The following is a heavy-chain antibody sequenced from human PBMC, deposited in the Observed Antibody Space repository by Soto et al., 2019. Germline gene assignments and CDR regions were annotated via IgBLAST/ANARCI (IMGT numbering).Heavy chain of an antibody. Sequence: ASGPTLVNPTQTLTLTCTFSGFSLSTSGVGVGWIRQPPGKALEWLALIYWNDDKRYSPSLKSRLTITKDTSKNQVVLTMTNMDPVDTATYYCAHTVIEWELSYFDYWGQGALVTVSS. CDR3: AHTVIEWELSYFDY. CDR2: IYWNDDK. V-gene: IGHV2-5*01. D-gene: IGHD1-26*01. CDR1: GFSLSTSGVG. J-gene: IGHJ4*02.